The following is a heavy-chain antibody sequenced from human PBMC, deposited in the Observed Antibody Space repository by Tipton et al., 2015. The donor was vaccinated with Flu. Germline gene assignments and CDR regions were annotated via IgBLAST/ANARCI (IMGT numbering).Heavy chain of an antibody. CDR1: GYIFTSYY. D-gene: IGHD1/OR15-1a*01. V-gene: IGHV1-46*04. Sequence: QVQLVQSGAEVKKPGASVKVSCKASGYIFTSYYMHWVRQAPGQGLEWMGIINPSGGSTSYAQKLEGRVTMTRDTSTRTIYMELSSLRSEDTAVYYCVRDDEHWNPWGQGTLVTVSS. J-gene: IGHJ5*02. CDR2: INPSGGST. CDR3: VRDDEHWNP.